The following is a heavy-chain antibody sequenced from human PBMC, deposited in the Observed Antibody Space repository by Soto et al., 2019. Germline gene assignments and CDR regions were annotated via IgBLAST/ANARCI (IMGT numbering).Heavy chain of an antibody. Sequence: GGSLRLSCAASGFTFSNAWMSWVRQAPGKGLEWVGRIKSKTDGGTTDYAAPVKGRFTISRDDPKNTLYLQMNSLKTEDTAVYYCTTFLYWNSSWSWFDPWGQGTLVTVSS. CDR2: IKSKTDGGTT. V-gene: IGHV3-15*01. D-gene: IGHD6-13*01. CDR1: GFTFSNAW. CDR3: TTFLYWNSSWSWFDP. J-gene: IGHJ5*02.